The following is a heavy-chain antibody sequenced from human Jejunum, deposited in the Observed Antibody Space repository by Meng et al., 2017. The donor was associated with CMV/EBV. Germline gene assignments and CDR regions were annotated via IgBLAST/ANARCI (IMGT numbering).Heavy chain of an antibody. V-gene: IGHV4-39*01. D-gene: IGHD1-26*01. CDR2: FYYSGST. CDR1: CGPVSSNSYY. CDR3: VVGSNFDY. Sequence: CTVSCGPVSSNSYYWAWIRQPPGKGLEWIGTFYYSGSTYSNPSLKSRVTISVDTSKNQFSLKLSSVTATDTALYYCVVGSNFDYWGQGILVTVSS. J-gene: IGHJ4*02.